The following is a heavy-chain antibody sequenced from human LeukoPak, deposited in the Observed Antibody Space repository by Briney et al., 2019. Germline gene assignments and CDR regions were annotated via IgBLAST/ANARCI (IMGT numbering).Heavy chain of an antibody. CDR2: IKSKTDGGTT. CDR3: TTDTYSGSSHGGY. J-gene: IGHJ4*02. CDR1: GFTFSNAW. D-gene: IGHD1-26*01. V-gene: IGHV3-15*01. Sequence: GGSLRLSCAASGFTFSNAWMSWVRQAPGKGLEWVGRIKSKTDGGTTDYAAPVKGRFTISRDDPKNTLYLQMNSLKTEDTAVYYCTTDTYSGSSHGGYWGQGTLVTVSS.